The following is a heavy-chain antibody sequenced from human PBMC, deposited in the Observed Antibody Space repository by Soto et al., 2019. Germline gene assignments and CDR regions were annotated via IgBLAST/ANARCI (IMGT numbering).Heavy chain of an antibody. CDR3: ARDAYDFVWGTYRPVDY. D-gene: IGHD3-16*02. J-gene: IGHJ4*02. V-gene: IGHV3-30*04. CDR1: GFTFSRYA. Sequence: QVQLVESGGGVVQPGGSLRLSCAASGFTFSRYALHWVRQAPGKGLEWVAVISYDGRNTYYVDSVKGRFTISRDNSKNTLCMQMNSLRSEDAGVYYCARDAYDFVWGTYRPVDYWGQGTLVTVSS. CDR2: ISYDGRNT.